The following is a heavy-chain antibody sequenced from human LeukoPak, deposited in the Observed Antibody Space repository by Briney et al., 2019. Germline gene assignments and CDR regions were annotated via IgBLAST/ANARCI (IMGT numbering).Heavy chain of an antibody. CDR2: ISYDGSNK. V-gene: IGHV3-30-3*01. Sequence: GRSLRLSCAASGFRFSSYAMPWVRQAPGKGLEWVAVISYDGSNKYYADSVKGRFTISRDNSKNTLYLQMNSLRAEDTAVYYCARESHDFWSGYYTASSFDYWGQGTLVTVSS. J-gene: IGHJ4*02. CDR1: GFRFSSYA. CDR3: ARESHDFWSGYYTASSFDY. D-gene: IGHD3-3*01.